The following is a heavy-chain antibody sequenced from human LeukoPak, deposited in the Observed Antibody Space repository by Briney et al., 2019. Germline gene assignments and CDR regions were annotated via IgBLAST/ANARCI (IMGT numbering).Heavy chain of an antibody. CDR1: GYTFTGYY. CDR2: INPNSGGT. J-gene: IGHJ5*02. D-gene: IGHD6-13*01. CDR3: ARGSYSSSWYKFDP. V-gene: IGHV1-2*02. Sequence: ASVKVSCKASGYTFTGYYIHWVRQAPGQGLEWVGWINPNSGGTNYAQKFQGRVTMTRDTSISTAYMELSRLRSDDTAVYYCARGSYSSSWYKFDPWGQGTLVTVSS.